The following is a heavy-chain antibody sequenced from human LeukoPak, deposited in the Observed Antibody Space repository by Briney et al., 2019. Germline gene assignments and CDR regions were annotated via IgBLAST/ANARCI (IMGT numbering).Heavy chain of an antibody. J-gene: IGHJ2*01. Sequence: TSETLSLTCAVYSGSLSGYYWSWIRQPPGKGLEWIGYIYYSGSTNYNPSLKSRVTISVDTSKNQFSLKLSSVTAADTAVYYCARQSCSGGSCYPRPYWYFDLWGRGTLVTVSS. V-gene: IGHV4-59*08. CDR3: ARQSCSGGSCYPRPYWYFDL. CDR2: IYYSGST. D-gene: IGHD2-15*01. CDR1: SGSLSGYY.